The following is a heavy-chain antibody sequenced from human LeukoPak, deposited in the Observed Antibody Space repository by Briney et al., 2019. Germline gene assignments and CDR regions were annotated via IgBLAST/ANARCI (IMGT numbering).Heavy chain of an antibody. J-gene: IGHJ6*02. CDR1: GFTFSSYA. Sequence: GGSLRLSCAASGFTFSSYAMSWVRQAPGKGLEWVSAISGSGGSTYYADSVKGRFTISRDNSKNTLYLQMNSLRAEDTAVHYCAKVPEVYYYYGMDVWGQGTTVTVSS. V-gene: IGHV3-23*01. CDR3: AKVPEVYYYYGMDV. CDR2: ISGSGGST.